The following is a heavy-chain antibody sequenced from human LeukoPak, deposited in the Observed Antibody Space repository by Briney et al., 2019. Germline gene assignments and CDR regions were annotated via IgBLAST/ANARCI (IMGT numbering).Heavy chain of an antibody. CDR3: ARTTVTTYAHFDY. V-gene: IGHV4-39*01. D-gene: IGHD4-17*01. CDR2: IYYSGST. CDR1: GGSFSGYY. Sequence: SETLSLTCAVYGGSFSGYYWGWIRQPPGKGVEWSGSIYYSGSTYYNPSLKSRVTISVDTSKNQFSLKLSSVTAADTAVYYCARTTVTTYAHFDYWGQGTLVTVSS. J-gene: IGHJ4*02.